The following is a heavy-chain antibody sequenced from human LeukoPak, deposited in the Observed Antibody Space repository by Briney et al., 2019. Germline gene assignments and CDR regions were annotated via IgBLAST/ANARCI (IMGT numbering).Heavy chain of an antibody. CDR1: GFTVSSNY. J-gene: IGHJ4*02. Sequence: GGSLRLSCAASGFTVSSNYMTWVRQAPGKGLEWVSVKGRFTISRDNSKNTLYLQMNSLRAEDTAVYYCARVAGAGYIWYYFDYWGQGTLVTVSS. CDR3: ARVAGAGYIWYYFDY. V-gene: IGHV3-66*01. D-gene: IGHD5-24*01.